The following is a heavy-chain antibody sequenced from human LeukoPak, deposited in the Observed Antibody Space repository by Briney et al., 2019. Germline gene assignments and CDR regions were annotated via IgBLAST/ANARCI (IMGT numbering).Heavy chain of an antibody. CDR3: AREKEWDYYYYYMDV. CDR1: GFTFDDYG. Sequence: GGSLRLSCAASGFTFDDYGMSWVRQAPGKGLEWVSGINWNGGSTGYADSVKGRFTISRDNAKNSLYLQMSSLRAGDTALYYCAREKEWDYYYYYMDVWGKGTTVTVSS. J-gene: IGHJ6*03. CDR2: INWNGGST. V-gene: IGHV3-20*04. D-gene: IGHD3-3*01.